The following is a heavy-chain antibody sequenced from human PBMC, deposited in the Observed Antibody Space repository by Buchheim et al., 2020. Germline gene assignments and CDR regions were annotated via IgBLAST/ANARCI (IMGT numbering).Heavy chain of an antibody. J-gene: IGHJ6*02. Sequence: QLQLQESGPGLVKPSETLSLTCTVSGGSISSSSYYWGWIRPPPGKGLEWIGSIYYSGSTYYNPSLKSRVTISVDTSKNQFSLKLSSVTAADTAVYYCARHLDFWKNYGMDVWGQGTT. D-gene: IGHD3/OR15-3a*01. CDR3: ARHLDFWKNYGMDV. CDR1: GGSISSSSYY. CDR2: IYYSGST. V-gene: IGHV4-39*01.